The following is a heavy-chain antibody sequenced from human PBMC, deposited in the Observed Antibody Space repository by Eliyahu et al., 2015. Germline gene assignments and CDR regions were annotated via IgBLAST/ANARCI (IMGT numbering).Heavy chain of an antibody. V-gene: IGHV3-7*03. D-gene: IGHD1-7*01. J-gene: IGHJ4*02. CDR3: ARDGNGNYQDLDY. Sequence: EVQLVESGGGLVQPGGSLXLXCAVSGFTFSSHWMTWVRQAPGKGLEGVANIKLDGSEEEYADSVKGRFTISRDNAKNSLYLQMNSLRVEDTAMYYCARDGNGNYQDLDYWGQGTLVTVSS. CDR1: GFTFSSHW. CDR2: IKLDGSEE.